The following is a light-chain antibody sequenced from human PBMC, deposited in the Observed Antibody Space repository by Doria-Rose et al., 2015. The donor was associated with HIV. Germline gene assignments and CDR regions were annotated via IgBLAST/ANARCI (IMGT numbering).Light chain of an antibody. J-gene: IGKJ3*01. CDR1: QSLLYTSKHY. Sequence: DIQVTQSPESLGMSLGERATLNCKSNQSLLYTSKHYLAWYQQKPGQPPTLLIYWASTRQSGVPARFSGSGSGTDFTLTISSLEAEDVAVYYCQQYYDTPSFGPGTTVDIK. V-gene: IGKV4-1*01. CDR2: WAS. CDR3: QQYYDTPS.